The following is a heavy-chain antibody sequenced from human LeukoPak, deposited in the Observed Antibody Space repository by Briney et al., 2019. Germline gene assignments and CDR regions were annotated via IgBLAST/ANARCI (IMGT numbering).Heavy chain of an antibody. D-gene: IGHD1-1*01. CDR2: IWYDGSNK. CDR1: GFTFSSYG. V-gene: IGHV3-33*06. J-gene: IGHJ6*03. Sequence: GRSLRLSCAASGFTFSSYGMHWVRQAPGKGLEWVAVIWYDGSNKYYADSVKGRFTISRDNSKNTLYLQMNSLRAEDTAVYYCAKVQGTYYMDVWGKGTTVTVSS. CDR3: AKVQGTYYMDV.